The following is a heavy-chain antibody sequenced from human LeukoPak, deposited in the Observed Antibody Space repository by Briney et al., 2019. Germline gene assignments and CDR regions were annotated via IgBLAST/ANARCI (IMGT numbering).Heavy chain of an antibody. Sequence: PSQTLSLTCTVSGGSISSGSYYWSWIRQPAGKGLEWIGRIYTSGSTNYNPSLKSRVTISVDTSKNQFSLKLSSVTAADTAAYYCAIGHRGKLDYWGQGTLVTVSS. CDR2: IYTSGST. V-gene: IGHV4-61*02. CDR3: AIGHRGKLDY. J-gene: IGHJ4*02. CDR1: GGSISSGSYY. D-gene: IGHD3-16*01.